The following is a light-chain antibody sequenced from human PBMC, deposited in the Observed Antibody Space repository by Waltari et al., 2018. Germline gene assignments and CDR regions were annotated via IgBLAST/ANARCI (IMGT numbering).Light chain of an antibody. J-gene: IGLJ2*01. V-gene: IGLV2-23*02. Sequence: QSALTQPASVSGSPGQSITISCTGTSSDVGSYNLVSWYQQHPGKAPKLMIYEVSMRTSGVSNRCSGSKSGNTASLTISGLQAEDEADYYCCSYAGSSTPVVFGGGTKLTVL. CDR1: SSDVGSYNL. CDR3: CSYAGSSTPVV. CDR2: EVS.